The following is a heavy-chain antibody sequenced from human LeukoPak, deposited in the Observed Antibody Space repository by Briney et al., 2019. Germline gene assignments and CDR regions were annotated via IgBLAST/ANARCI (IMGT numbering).Heavy chain of an antibody. V-gene: IGHV4-61*02. J-gene: IGHJ4*02. D-gene: IGHD2-15*01. CDR2: IYTSGST. Sequence: SETLTLTCTVSGGSISSGSYYWSWIRQPAGKGLEGIGRIYTSGSTNYNPSLTSRVTISLAASKNQFSLTLTSVAAADTAVDYCSREGYENGDYWGQGTLVTVSS. CDR3: SREGYENGDY. CDR1: GGSISSGSYY.